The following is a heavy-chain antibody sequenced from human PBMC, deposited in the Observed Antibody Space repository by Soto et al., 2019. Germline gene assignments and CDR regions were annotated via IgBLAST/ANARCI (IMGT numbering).Heavy chain of an antibody. V-gene: IGHV4-39*01. Sequence: QLQLQESGPGLVKPSETLSLTCTVSGGSISSSSYYWGWIRQPPGKGLEWIGSIYYSGSTYYNPSLKSRVPISVDTSKNQLSLTRSSVTAADTAVYYGASLAWGLRLCEWLSTETFDSWCQGTLVSVSS. CDR3: ASLAWGLRLCEWLSTETFDS. CDR2: IYYSGST. CDR1: GGSISSSSYY. D-gene: IGHD3-3*01. J-gene: IGHJ4*02.